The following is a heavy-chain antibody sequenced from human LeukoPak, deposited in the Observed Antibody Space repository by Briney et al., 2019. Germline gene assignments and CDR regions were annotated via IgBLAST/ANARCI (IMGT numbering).Heavy chain of an antibody. D-gene: IGHD6-6*01. CDR2: ISWNSGSI. J-gene: IGHJ4*02. V-gene: IGHV3-9*01. Sequence: GGSLRLSCAASGFTFDDYAMHWVRQAPGKGLEWVSGISWNSGSIGYADSVKGRFTISRDNAKNSLYLQMNSLRAEDTAVYYCAGPARTGYWGQGTLVTVSS. CDR3: AGPARTGY. CDR1: GFTFDDYA.